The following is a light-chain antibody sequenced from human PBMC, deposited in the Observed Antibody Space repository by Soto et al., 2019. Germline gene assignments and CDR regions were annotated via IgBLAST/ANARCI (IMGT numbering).Light chain of an antibody. CDR1: QSVSRT. J-gene: IGKJ1*01. CDR2: DAS. CDR3: QQRYNWPQT. Sequence: EVVLTQSPATLSLSPGERANLSCRTSQSVSRTLAWYQQKSGQAPRLLIYDASNRATGIPTRFSGSGSGTDFTLTISSLGPEDFAVSYCQQRYNWPQTFGQGTKVEIK. V-gene: IGKV3-11*01.